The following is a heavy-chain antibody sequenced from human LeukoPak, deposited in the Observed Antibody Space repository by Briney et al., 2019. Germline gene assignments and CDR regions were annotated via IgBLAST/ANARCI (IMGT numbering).Heavy chain of an antibody. Sequence: SETLSLTCTVSGGSISSSAYYWAWIRQPPGKGLEWIGSIYYSGATYYYPSLKSRVTISVDKSKNQFSLKLSSVTAADTAVYFCARDRDGMGVWGQGTTVTVSS. CDR3: ARDRDGMGV. V-gene: IGHV4-39*07. CDR1: GGSISSSAYY. J-gene: IGHJ6*02. CDR2: IYYSGAT.